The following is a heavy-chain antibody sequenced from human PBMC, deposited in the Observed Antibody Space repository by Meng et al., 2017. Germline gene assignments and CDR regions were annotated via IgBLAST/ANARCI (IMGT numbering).Heavy chain of an antibody. V-gene: IGHV3-66*02. CDR1: GFTVSSNY. J-gene: IGHJ4*02. D-gene: IGHD4-23*01. CDR2: IYSGGST. CDR3: ARVRGGKTEEYYFDY. Sequence: GESLKISCAASGFTVSSNYMSWVRQAPGKGLEWVSVIYSGGSTYYADSVKGRFTISRDNSKNTPYLQMNSLRAEDTAVYYCARVRGGKTEEYYFDYWGQGTLVTVSS.